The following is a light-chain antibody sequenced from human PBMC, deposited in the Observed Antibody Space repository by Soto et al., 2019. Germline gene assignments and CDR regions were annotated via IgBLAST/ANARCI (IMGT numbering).Light chain of an antibody. CDR2: DGS. Sequence: IQLRQSPVFLSSSVGDRVTITCRASQHISTYLAWYQQQPGEAPKLLISDGSTLQSGVPSRFSASGSGIEFTLTIPSLQNEDVATFYCQQFYTYLLTFGGGTKVDIK. CDR3: QQFYTYLLT. V-gene: IGKV1-9*01. J-gene: IGKJ4*01. CDR1: QHISTY.